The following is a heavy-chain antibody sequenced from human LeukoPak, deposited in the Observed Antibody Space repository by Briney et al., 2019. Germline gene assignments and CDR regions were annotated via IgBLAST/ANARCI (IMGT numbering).Heavy chain of an antibody. CDR1: GGSISSGGYY. CDR2: IYYSGST. CDR3: ARTETIFGVVMNWFDP. J-gene: IGHJ5*02. V-gene: IGHV4-61*08. Sequence: SQTLSLTCTVSGGSISSGGYYWSWIRQHPGKGLEWIGYIYYSGSTNYNPSLKSRVTISVDTSKNQFSLKLSSVTAADTAVYYCARTETIFGVVMNWFDPWGQGTLVTVSS. D-gene: IGHD3-3*01.